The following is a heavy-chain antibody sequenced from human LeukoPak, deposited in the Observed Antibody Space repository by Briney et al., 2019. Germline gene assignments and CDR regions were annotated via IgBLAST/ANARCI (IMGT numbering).Heavy chain of an antibody. V-gene: IGHV4-30-4*01. Sequence: SETLSLTCTVSGGSISSGDYYWSWIRQPLGKGLEWIGYIYYSGSTYYNPSLKSRVTISVDTSKNQFSLKLSSVAAADTAVYYCARAQGFGELLVDYWGQGTLVTVSS. CDR1: GGSISSGDYY. CDR2: IYYSGST. J-gene: IGHJ4*02. CDR3: ARAQGFGELLVDY. D-gene: IGHD3-10*01.